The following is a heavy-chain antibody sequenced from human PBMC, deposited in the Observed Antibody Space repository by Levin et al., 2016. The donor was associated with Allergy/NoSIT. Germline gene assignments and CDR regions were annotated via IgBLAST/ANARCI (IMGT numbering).Heavy chain of an antibody. Sequence: SETLSLTCAVYGGSFSGYYWSWIRQPPGKGLEWIGEINHSGSTNYNPSLKSRVTISVDTSKNQFSLKLSSVTAADTAVYYCARGFRGYSYAVDYWGQGTLVTVSS. CDR1: GGSFSGYY. V-gene: IGHV4-34*01. CDR3: ARGFRGYSYAVDY. J-gene: IGHJ4*02. CDR2: INHSGST. D-gene: IGHD5-18*01.